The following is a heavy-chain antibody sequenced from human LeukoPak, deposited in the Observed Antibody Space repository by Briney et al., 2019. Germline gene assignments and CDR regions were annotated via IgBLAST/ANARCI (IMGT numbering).Heavy chain of an antibody. CDR3: ARVVTMVRGVISKNYYYYYGMDV. J-gene: IGHJ6*02. CDR1: GGSISSGGYY. CDR2: IYHSGST. Sequence: SETLSLTCTVSGGSISSGGYYWSWIRQPPGKGLEWIGYIYHSGSTYYNPSLKSRVTISVDTSKNQFSLKLSSVTAADTAVYYCARVVTMVRGVISKNYYYYYGMDVWGQGTTVTVSS. V-gene: IGHV4-30-2*05. D-gene: IGHD3-10*01.